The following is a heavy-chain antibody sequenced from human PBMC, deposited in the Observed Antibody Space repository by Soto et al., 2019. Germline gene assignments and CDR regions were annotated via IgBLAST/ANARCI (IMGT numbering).Heavy chain of an antibody. D-gene: IGHD6-13*01. Sequence: SXKVSYKASGYTXNSYGIRLVRQAPGQGLEWMGWISAYNGNTNYAQKLQGRVTMTTDTSTSTAYMELRSLRSDDTDVYYCARGFSSWNAAMGYWGQGTLVTVSS. V-gene: IGHV1-18*04. CDR3: ARGFSSWNAAMGY. CDR2: ISAYNGNT. J-gene: IGHJ4*02. CDR1: GYTXNSYG.